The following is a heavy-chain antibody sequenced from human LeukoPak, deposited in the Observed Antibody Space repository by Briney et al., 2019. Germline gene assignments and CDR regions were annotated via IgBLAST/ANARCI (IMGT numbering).Heavy chain of an antibody. V-gene: IGHV3-23*01. CDR1: GFTFSSYA. D-gene: IGHD2-2*01. Sequence: GGSLRLSCAASGFTFSSYAMSWVRQAPGKGLEWVSAISGSGGSTYYADSVKGRFTISRDNSKNTLYLQMNSLRAEDTAVYYCAKLGRYCSSTSCYYFDYWGQETLVTVSS. CDR3: AKLGRYCSSTSCYYFDY. J-gene: IGHJ4*02. CDR2: ISGSGGST.